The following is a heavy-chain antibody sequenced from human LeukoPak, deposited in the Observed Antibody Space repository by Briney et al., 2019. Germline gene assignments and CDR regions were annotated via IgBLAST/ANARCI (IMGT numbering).Heavy chain of an antibody. J-gene: IGHJ4*02. V-gene: IGHV1-18*04. Sequence: ASVKVSCKTSGYSFADYYMHWVRQAPGQGLEWMGWISAYNGNTNYAQKLQGRVTMTTDKSTSTAYMELRSLRSDDTAVYYCARGGITGTILLVYWGQGTLVTVSS. D-gene: IGHD1-7*01. CDR3: ARGGITGTILLVY. CDR2: ISAYNGNT. CDR1: GYSFADYY.